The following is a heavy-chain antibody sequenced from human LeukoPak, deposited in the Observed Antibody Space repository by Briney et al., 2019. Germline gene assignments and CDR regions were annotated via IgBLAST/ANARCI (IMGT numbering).Heavy chain of an antibody. J-gene: IGHJ6*02. CDR1: GYTFTSYY. CDR3: ARGRHGDYLRSYYYYYGMDV. Sequence: GASVKVSCKASGYTFTSYYMHWVRQAPGQGLEWMGIINPSGDSTSYAQKFQGRVTMTRDTSTSTVYMELSSLRSEDTAVYYCARGRHGDYLRSYYYYYGMDVWGQGTTVTVSS. V-gene: IGHV1-46*01. CDR2: INPSGDST. D-gene: IGHD4-17*01.